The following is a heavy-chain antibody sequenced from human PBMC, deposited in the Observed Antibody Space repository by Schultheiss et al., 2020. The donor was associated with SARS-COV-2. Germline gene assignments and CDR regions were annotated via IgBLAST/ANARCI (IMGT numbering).Heavy chain of an antibody. CDR1: GGTFSSYA. CDR3: ASTRQAGNYAPPYYYGMDV. D-gene: IGHD1-7*01. V-gene: IGHV1-69*11. J-gene: IGHJ6*02. CDR2: INPSGGST. Sequence: SVKVSCKASGGTFSSYAISWVRQAPGQGLAWMGIINPSGGSTSYAQKFQGRVTITADESTSTAYMELSSLRSEDTAVYYCASTRQAGNYAPPYYYGMDVWGQGTTVTVSS.